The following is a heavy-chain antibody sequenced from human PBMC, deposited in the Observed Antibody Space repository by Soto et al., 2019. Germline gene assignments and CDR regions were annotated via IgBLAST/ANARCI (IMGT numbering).Heavy chain of an antibody. J-gene: IGHJ4*02. V-gene: IGHV4-59*08. Sequence: SETLSLTCTVSGGSVGGYHWSWLRQPPGKRLEWIGFIYYSDSAITNYNPSLESRVSISVDTSRNQFSLKVTSVTAADTAVYFCARHPSATYHDYWGQGTLVTVSS. D-gene: IGHD1-26*01. CDR2: IYYSDSAIT. CDR1: GGSVGGYH. CDR3: ARHPSATYHDY.